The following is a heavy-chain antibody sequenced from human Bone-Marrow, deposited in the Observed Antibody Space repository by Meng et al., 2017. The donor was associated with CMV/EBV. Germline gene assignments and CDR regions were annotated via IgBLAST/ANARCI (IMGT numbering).Heavy chain of an antibody. D-gene: IGHD2-2*01. J-gene: IGHJ1*01. CDR1: GGSISSYY. V-gene: IGHV4-59*01. CDR2: IYYSGST. CDR3: ASYCSSTSCYALGEYFQH. Sequence: SETLSLTCTVSGGSISSYYWSWIRQPPGKGLEWIGYIYYSGSTNYHPTLKSRVTISVDTSKNQFSLKLSSVTAADTAVYYCASYCSSTSCYALGEYFQHWGQGNLVTVSS.